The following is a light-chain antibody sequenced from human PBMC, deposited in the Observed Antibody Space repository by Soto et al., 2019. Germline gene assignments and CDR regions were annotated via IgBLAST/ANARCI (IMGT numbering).Light chain of an antibody. J-gene: IGKJ5*01. CDR1: QDITNY. CDR2: DAS. Sequence: DIQMTQSPSSVSASVGDRVTITCQASQDITNYLNWYQQKPGKAPKLLIYDASNLETGVPSRFSGSGSGTDFTFTISNLQPEDIATYYCQHYDNCPITFGQGTRLEIK. CDR3: QHYDNCPIT. V-gene: IGKV1-33*01.